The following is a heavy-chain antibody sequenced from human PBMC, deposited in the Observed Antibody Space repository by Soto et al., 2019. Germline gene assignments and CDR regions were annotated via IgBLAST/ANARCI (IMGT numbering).Heavy chain of an antibody. CDR1: AFTFTSSA. CDR3: ARQEYSGNDPEAAMDV. D-gene: IGHD5-12*01. Sequence: SVKVSCNXSAFTFTSSAARRVRQARGQRLDWIGWIVVGSGNTNYAQKFQARDTITRDITISTAYLQWSSLKASDTAMYYCARQEYSGNDPEAAMDVWGQGTTVTVSS. J-gene: IGHJ6*02. V-gene: IGHV1-58*01. CDR2: IVVGSGNT.